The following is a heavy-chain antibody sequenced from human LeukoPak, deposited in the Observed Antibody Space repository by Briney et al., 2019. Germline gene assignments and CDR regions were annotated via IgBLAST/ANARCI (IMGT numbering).Heavy chain of an antibody. CDR1: GRMFITYS. Sequence: PGGSLKLSCAASGRMFITYSMHWVRQAPGKGLEWLSMISADESDITYTDSVKGRFTISRDNAKSSLYLQMNSLRAEDTAVYYCARGVLRFLEWSKSGDYWGQGTLVTVSS. D-gene: IGHD3-3*01. J-gene: IGHJ4*02. V-gene: IGHV3-30*04. CDR3: ARGVLRFLEWSKSGDY. CDR2: ISADESDI.